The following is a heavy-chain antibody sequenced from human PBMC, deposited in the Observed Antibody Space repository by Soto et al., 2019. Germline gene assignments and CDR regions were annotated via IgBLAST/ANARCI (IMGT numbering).Heavy chain of an antibody. V-gene: IGHV3-66*01. Sequence: EVQLVESGGGLVQPGGSLRLSCAASGFTVSSNYMSWVRQAPGKGLEWVSVIYSGGSTYYADSVKGRFTISRDNSKNTLYLQMNSLRAEDTAVYYCAREANDPVVVAANWFDPWGQGTLVTVSS. CDR2: IYSGGST. D-gene: IGHD2-15*01. J-gene: IGHJ5*02. CDR3: AREANDPVVVAANWFDP. CDR1: GFTVSSNY.